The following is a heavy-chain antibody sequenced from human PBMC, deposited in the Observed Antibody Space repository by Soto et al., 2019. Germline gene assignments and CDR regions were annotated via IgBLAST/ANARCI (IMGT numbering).Heavy chain of an antibody. V-gene: IGHV3-11*06. D-gene: IGHD5-12*01. CDR2: ISSTSSFT. CDR3: ARRDGYNYFDF. CDR1: GFTFSDSY. J-gene: IGHJ4*02. Sequence: QVQLVESGGGLVKPGGSLRLSCVASGFTFSDSYMSWVRQAPGKGLEWVSYISSTSSFTDYAESGKGRFIISRDNAKNSLFLQMNSLRAEDTALYYCARRDGYNYFDFWGQGTLVSVSS.